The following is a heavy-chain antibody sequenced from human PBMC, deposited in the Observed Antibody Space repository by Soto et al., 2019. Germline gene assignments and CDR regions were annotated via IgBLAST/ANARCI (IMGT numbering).Heavy chain of an antibody. CDR1: GGSISSGNYY. V-gene: IGHV4-30-4*01. J-gene: IGHJ6*04. CDR3: AGGSGWFGEFNYYYNGRDV. Sequence: QVQLQESGPGLDKPSQTLSLTCTVSGGSISSGNYYWRWIRQPPGKGLEWIGYIFYSGSTYYNPSLKRRVTISVVTCNFRVSLKLISVTAADTVVYYCAGGSGWFGEFNYYYNGRDVWGEGTTVTVSA. CDR2: IFYSGST. D-gene: IGHD3-10*01.